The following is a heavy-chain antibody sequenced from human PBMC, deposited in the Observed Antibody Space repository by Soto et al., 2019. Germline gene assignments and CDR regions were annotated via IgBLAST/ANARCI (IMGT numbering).Heavy chain of an antibody. J-gene: IGHJ4*02. V-gene: IGHV3-23*01. Sequence: PGGSLRLSCAASGFTFSSYAMSWVRQAPGKGLEWVSAISGSGGSTHYADSVKGRFAISRDNSKNTLYLQMNSLRAEDTAVYYCANLYGSDPVRFDDWGQGTLVTVPQ. CDR3: ANLYGSDPVRFDD. CDR1: GFTFSSYA. D-gene: IGHD4-17*01. CDR2: ISGSGGST.